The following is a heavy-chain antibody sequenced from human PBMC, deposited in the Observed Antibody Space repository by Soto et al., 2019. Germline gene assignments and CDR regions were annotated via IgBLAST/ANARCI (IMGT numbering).Heavy chain of an antibody. J-gene: IGHJ4*02. CDR3: ARGRLLGYSYDWGTDH. CDR1: GFTFSSYS. Sequence: GGFRRLSCAPSGFTFSSYSMHWVRQAAVEGLEWVAVTYSDGSTKFYADFVKGRFTFSRDNSKNTLYLQMDSLRADDTAVYYCARGRLLGYSYDWGTDHWGQGTLVTVSS. CDR2: TYSDGSTK. D-gene: IGHD5-18*01. V-gene: IGHV3-30-3*01.